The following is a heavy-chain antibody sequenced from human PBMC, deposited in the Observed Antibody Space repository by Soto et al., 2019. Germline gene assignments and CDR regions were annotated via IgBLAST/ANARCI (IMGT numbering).Heavy chain of an antibody. CDR2: IYSGGST. D-gene: IGHD3-10*01. CDR3: ARDRRVRGYYYYMDV. Sequence: GESLKISCAASGFTVSSNYMSWVRQAPGKGLEWVSVIYSGGSTYYADSVKGRFTISRDNSKNTLYLQMNSLRAEDTAVYYCARDRRVRGYYYYMDVWGKGTTVTVSS. J-gene: IGHJ6*03. CDR1: GFTVSSNY. V-gene: IGHV3-66*01.